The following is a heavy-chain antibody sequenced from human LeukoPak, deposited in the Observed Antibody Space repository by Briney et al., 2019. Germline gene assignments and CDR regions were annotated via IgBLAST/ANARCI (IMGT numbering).Heavy chain of an antibody. J-gene: IGHJ4*02. Sequence: HPGGSLRLSCAASGFTFDDYAMHWVRQAPGKGLEWVSGISWNSGSIGYADSVKGRFNISRDNATKSLYLQMNSLRAEDTALYYCAKDLPDYYDSSGSQGGFDYWGQGTLVTVSS. D-gene: IGHD3-22*01. CDR3: AKDLPDYYDSSGSQGGFDY. V-gene: IGHV3-9*01. CDR2: ISWNSGSI. CDR1: GFTFDDYA.